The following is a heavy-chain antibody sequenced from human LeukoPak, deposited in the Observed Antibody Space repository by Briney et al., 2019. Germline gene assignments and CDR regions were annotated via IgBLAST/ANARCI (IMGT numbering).Heavy chain of an antibody. V-gene: IGHV3-48*02. Sequence: GGSLRLSCAASGFTFSSYSMNWVRQAPGKGLEWVSYISSSSSTIYYADSVKGRFTISRDNAKNSLYLQMNSLRDEDTAVYYCAREIGRAYYDFWSGSRTTVAFGYWGQGTLVTVSS. D-gene: IGHD3-3*01. CDR3: AREIGRAYYDFWSGSRTTVAFGY. J-gene: IGHJ4*02. CDR2: ISSSSSTI. CDR1: GFTFSSYS.